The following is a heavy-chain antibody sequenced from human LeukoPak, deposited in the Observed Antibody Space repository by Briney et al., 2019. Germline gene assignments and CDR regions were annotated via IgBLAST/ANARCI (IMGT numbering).Heavy chain of an antibody. CDR1: GFTFSSYG. Sequence: GGSLRLSCAASGFTFSSYGMHWVRQAPGKGLEWVAFIRYDGGNKYYADSVKGRFTISRDNSKNTLYLQMNSLRAEDTAVYYCAKDAGLYYYDSSGYQGPYFDYWGQGTLVTVSS. D-gene: IGHD3-22*01. J-gene: IGHJ4*02. V-gene: IGHV3-30*02. CDR2: IRYDGGNK. CDR3: AKDAGLYYYDSSGYQGPYFDY.